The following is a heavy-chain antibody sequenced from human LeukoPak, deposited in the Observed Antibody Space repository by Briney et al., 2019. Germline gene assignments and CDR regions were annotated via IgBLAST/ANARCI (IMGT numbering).Heavy chain of an antibody. D-gene: IGHD2-21*01. CDR3: ARAQPHVGGDGLGN. CDR1: GYTFTSFA. CDR2: INTNTGNP. Sequence: ASVKVSCKASGYTFTSFAMNWVRQAPGQGLEWMGWINTNTGNPTYAQGFTGRFVFSLDTSVSTAYLQISSLKAEDTAVYYCARAQPHVGGDGLGNWGQGTLVTVSS. V-gene: IGHV7-4-1*02. J-gene: IGHJ4*02.